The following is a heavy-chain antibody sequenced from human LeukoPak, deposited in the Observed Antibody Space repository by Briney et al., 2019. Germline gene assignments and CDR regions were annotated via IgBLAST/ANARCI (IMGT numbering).Heavy chain of an antibody. CDR2: IYTSGSP. V-gene: IGHV4-4*07. J-gene: IGHJ5*02. Sequence: PSETLSLTCPVSGGSISSYYWSWIRQPAGKGLEWIGRIYTSGSPNYNPSLKSRVTMSVDTSKDQFSLKLSSVTAADTAVYYCAREAQMYYDFWSGYYEVNWFDPWGQGTLVTVSS. CDR1: GGSISSYY. CDR3: AREAQMYYDFWSGYYEVNWFDP. D-gene: IGHD3-3*01.